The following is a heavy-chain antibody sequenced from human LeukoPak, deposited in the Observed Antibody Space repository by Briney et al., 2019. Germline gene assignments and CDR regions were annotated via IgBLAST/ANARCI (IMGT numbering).Heavy chain of an antibody. V-gene: IGHV4-30-2*01. J-gene: IGHJ4*01. CDR3: ARARGAEAIDY. Sequence: SETLSLTCTVSGGSISSGGYYWSWIRQPPGKGLEWIGYIYHSGSTAYSPSLKSRATMSVDRSKNQFSLKVTSVTAADTAVYYCARARGAEAIDYWGHGTLVTVSS. CDR1: GGSISSGGYY. CDR2: IYHSGST. D-gene: IGHD6-25*01.